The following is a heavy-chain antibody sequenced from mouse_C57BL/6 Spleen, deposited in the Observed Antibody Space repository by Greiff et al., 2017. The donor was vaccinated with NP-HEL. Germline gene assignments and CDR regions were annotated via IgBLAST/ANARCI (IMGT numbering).Heavy chain of an antibody. J-gene: IGHJ2*01. CDR1: GYTFTSYW. Sequence: QVQLQQPGAELVKPGASVKLSCKASGYTFTSYWMHWVKQRPGQGLEWIGMIHPNSGSTNYNEKFKSKATLTVDKSSSTAYMQRSSLTAEDSAVYYCARSLLQYYFDYWGQGTTLTVSS. V-gene: IGHV1-64*01. CDR2: IHPNSGST. CDR3: ARSLLQYYFDY. D-gene: IGHD2-12*01.